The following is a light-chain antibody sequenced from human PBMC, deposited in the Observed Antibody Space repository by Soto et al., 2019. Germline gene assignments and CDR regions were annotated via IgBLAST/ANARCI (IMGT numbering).Light chain of an antibody. CDR2: AAS. V-gene: IGKV1-39*01. CDR3: QQTYTAPYT. J-gene: IGKJ2*01. Sequence: DIQMTQSPSPLSASVGDRVTITCRASQNIRSYLNWYQLKSGKAPKLLIYAASSFQSGVPSRFSGSGSGTDFTLVISGLQPEDFATYYCQQTYTAPYTFGQGTQLEIK. CDR1: QNIRSY.